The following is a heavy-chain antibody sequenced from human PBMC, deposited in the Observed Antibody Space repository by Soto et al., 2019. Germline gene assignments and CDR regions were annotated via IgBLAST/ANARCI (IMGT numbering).Heavy chain of an antibody. J-gene: IGHJ4*02. D-gene: IGHD2-21*01. V-gene: IGHV1-69*02. CDR1: GGTLNTYT. CDR3: AITYCRDNSCPRDFDF. CDR2: FIPILDMA. Sequence: QVQVVQSGAEVKKPESSVKVSCKPSGGTLNTYTVYWVRLAPGHGLEWMGRFIPILDMANYAQKFQDRVTITVDRYTFTAYMELNSLTSDDTAVYYCAITYCRDNSCPRDFDFWGPGTRVTVSS.